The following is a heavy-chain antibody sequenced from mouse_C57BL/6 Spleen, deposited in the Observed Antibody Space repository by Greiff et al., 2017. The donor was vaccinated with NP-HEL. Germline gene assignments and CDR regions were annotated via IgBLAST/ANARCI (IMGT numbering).Heavy chain of an antibody. V-gene: IGHV1-80*01. CDR1: GSAFSSYW. D-gene: IGHD2-1*01. J-gene: IGHJ2*01. Sequence: VQLQQSGAELVKPGASVKISCKASGSAFSSYWMNWVKQRPGTGLEWIGQIYPGDGDTNYNGKFKGKATLTADKSSSTAYMQLSSLTSEDSAVYFCARFGNFYCDYWGQGTTLTVSS. CDR2: IYPGDGDT. CDR3: ARFGNFYCDY.